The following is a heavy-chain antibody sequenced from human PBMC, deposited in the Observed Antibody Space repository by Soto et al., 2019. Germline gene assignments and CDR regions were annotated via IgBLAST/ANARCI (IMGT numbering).Heavy chain of an antibody. CDR2: IYRGDST. V-gene: IGHV3-53*01. Sequence: DVQVVESGGGLIQPGGSLRLSCAASGFTVSNNYMSWVRQGPGKGLEWVSTIYRGDSTYYADSVKGRFTISRDNSKNTMYILKDSLRTEDTSVNDSAGYYDYSRGTSGGMDVWGQGTTVTVSS. J-gene: IGHJ6*02. CDR1: GFTVSNNY. D-gene: IGHD3-16*01. CDR3: AGYYDYSRGTSGGMDV.